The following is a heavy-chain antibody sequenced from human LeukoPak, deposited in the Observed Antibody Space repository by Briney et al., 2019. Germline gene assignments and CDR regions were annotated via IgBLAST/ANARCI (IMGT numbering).Heavy chain of an antibody. D-gene: IGHD5-18*01. CDR3: AAVDTAMVTGLHLFDY. V-gene: IGHV4-39*07. CDR1: GGSISSSSYY. J-gene: IGHJ4*02. CDR2: IYYSGST. Sequence: SETLSLTCTVSGGSISSSSYYWGWIRQPPGKGLEWIGSIYYSGSTYYNPSLKSRVTISVDTSKNQFSLKLSSVTAADTAVYYCAAVDTAMVTGLHLFDYWGQGTLVTVSS.